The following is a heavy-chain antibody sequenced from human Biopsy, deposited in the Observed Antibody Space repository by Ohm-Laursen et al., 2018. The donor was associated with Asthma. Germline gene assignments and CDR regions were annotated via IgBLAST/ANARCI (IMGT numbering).Heavy chain of an antibody. CDR1: GFTFSSYA. D-gene: IGHD1-26*01. CDR3: AKGEWELLEANFDY. V-gene: IGHV3-30-3*01. Sequence: SLRLSCSASGFTFSSYAMHWVRQAPGKGLEWVAVISYDGSNKYYADSVKGRFTISRDNSKNTLYLQMNSLRAEDTVLYYCAKGEWELLEANFDYWGQGTLVTVSP. CDR2: ISYDGSNK. J-gene: IGHJ4*02.